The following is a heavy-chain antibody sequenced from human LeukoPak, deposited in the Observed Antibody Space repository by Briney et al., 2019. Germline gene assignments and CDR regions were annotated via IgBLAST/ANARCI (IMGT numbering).Heavy chain of an antibody. J-gene: IGHJ4*02. V-gene: IGHV3-7*01. D-gene: IGHD3-22*01. CDR1: GFTFSGYW. CDR3: ATSDDSSGSD. CDR2: INLDGSVI. Sequence: GGSLRLSCAASGFTFSGYWMSWVRQAPGKGLEWVANINLDGSVIHYVDSAKGRFTISRDNAKNSLYLQMNYLRAEDTALYYCATSDDSSGSDWGQGTLVTVSS.